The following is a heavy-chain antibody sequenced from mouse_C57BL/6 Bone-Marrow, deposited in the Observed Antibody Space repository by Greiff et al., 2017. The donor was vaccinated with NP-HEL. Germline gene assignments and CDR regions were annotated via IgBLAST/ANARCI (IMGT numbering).Heavy chain of an antibody. J-gene: IGHJ3*01. CDR3: ARGAQAQTWVAY. Sequence: QVQLQQPGAELVMPGASVKLSCKASGYTFTSYWMHWVKQRPGQGLEWIGEIDPSDSYTNYNQKFKGKSTLTVDKSSSTAYMQLSSLTSEDSAVYYCARGAQAQTWVAYWGQGTLVTVSA. CDR2: IDPSDSYT. V-gene: IGHV1-69*01. D-gene: IGHD3-2*02. CDR1: GYTFTSYW.